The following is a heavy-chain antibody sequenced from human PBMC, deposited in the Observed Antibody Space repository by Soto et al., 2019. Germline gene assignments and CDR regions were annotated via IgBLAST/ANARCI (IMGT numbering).Heavy chain of an antibody. Sequence: QLQLQESGPGLVKPSETLSLTCTVSGGSISSSSYYWGWIRQPPGKGLEWIGSIYYSGSTYYNPSLKSRVIISVDTSKNQFSLRLSSVTAADTAVYYCARDRIAAAGTVDYWGQGTLVTVSS. J-gene: IGHJ4*02. CDR2: IYYSGST. V-gene: IGHV4-39*02. CDR3: ARDRIAAAGTVDY. D-gene: IGHD6-13*01. CDR1: GGSISSSSYY.